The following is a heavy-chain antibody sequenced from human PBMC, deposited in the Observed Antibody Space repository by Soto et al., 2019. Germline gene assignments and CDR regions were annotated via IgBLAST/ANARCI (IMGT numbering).Heavy chain of an antibody. J-gene: IGHJ5*02. Sequence: SETLSLTCAVYGGSFSGYYWSWIRQPPGKGLEWIGEINHSGSTNYNPSLKSRVTISVDTSKNQFSLKLSSVTAADTAVYYCARGGLFRKYYYDSSGSNWFDPWGQGTLVTVSS. CDR1: GGSFSGYY. V-gene: IGHV4-34*01. CDR3: ARGGLFRKYYYDSSGSNWFDP. D-gene: IGHD3-22*01. CDR2: INHSGST.